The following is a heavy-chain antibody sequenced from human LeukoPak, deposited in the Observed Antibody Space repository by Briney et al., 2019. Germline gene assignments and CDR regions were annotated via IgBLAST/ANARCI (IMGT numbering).Heavy chain of an antibody. CDR1: GYTLTELS. CDR2: FDPEDGET. Sequence: ASVKVSCKVSGYTLTELSMHWVRQAPGKGLEWMGGFDPEDGETIYAQKLQGRVTMTEDTSTDTAYMELSSLRSEDTAVYYCATSACCTSAFDIWGQGTMVTVSS. CDR3: ATSACCTSAFDI. V-gene: IGHV1-24*01. D-gene: IGHD2-8*01. J-gene: IGHJ3*02.